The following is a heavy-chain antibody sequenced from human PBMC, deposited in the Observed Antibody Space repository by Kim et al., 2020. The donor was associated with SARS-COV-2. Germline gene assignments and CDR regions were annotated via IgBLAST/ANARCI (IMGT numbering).Heavy chain of an antibody. J-gene: IGHJ6*03. CDR2: INHSGST. V-gene: IGHV4-34*01. CDR3: ASVSRRYSSSYYYYYMDV. D-gene: IGHD6-6*01. Sequence: SETLSLTCAVYGGSFSGYYWSWIRQPPGKGLEWIGEINHSGSTNYNPSLKSRVTISVDTSKNQFSLKLSSVTAADTAVYYCASVSRRYSSSYYYYYMDVWGKGTTVTVSS. CDR1: GGSFSGYY.